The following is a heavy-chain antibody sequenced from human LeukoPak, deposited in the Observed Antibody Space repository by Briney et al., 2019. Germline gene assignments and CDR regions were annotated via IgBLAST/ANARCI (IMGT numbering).Heavy chain of an antibody. J-gene: IGHJ4*02. D-gene: IGHD2-15*01. CDR1: GFTFSRYW. CDR2: IKQDGSEK. Sequence: GGSLRLSCAASGFTFSRYWVTWCRQAPGKGREGVANIKQDGSEKYYVGSVKGRFTTSRDNAKNSLYLQMNSLRAEDTAVYYCARNGQWSFDYWGQGTLVTVSS. V-gene: IGHV3-7*01. CDR3: ARNGQWSFDY.